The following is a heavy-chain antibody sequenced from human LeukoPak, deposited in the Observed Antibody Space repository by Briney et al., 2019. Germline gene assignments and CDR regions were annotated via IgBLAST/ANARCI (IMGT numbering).Heavy chain of an antibody. CDR1: GFTFSSYS. CDR3: AKGRYYWDY. Sequence: PGGSLRLSCAASGFTFSSYSMNWVRQAPGKGLEWVSYISSSSSTIYYADSVKGRFTISRDNAKNSLYLQMNSLRAEDTAVYYCAKGRYYWDYWGQGTLVTVSS. CDR2: ISSSSSTI. D-gene: IGHD1-20*01. J-gene: IGHJ4*02. V-gene: IGHV3-48*04.